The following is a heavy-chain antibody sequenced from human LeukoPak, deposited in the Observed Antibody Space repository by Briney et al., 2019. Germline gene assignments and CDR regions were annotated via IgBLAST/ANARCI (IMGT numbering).Heavy chain of an antibody. CDR1: RFTFSSYA. D-gene: IGHD3-10*01. V-gene: IGHV3-64*01. J-gene: IGHJ5*02. CDR3: ARLGSTEEFDP. Sequence: GGSLRLSCAASRFTFSSYAMHWVRQAPGKGLEYVSAISSNGGSTYYANSVKGRFTISRDNSKNTLYLQMGSLRAEDMAVYYCARLGSTEEFDPLGQGTLVTVSS. CDR2: ISSNGGST.